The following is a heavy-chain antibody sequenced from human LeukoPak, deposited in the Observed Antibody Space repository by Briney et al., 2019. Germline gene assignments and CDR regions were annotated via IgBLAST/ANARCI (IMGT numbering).Heavy chain of an antibody. CDR3: AAVFGSGYYYYFDY. Sequence: GASVKVSCKASGFSFSSSSMQWVRQARRQRLEWIGWLAVSSGNTNYAQKFQGRVTITRDMSTSTAYMELSSLRSEDTALYYCAAVFGSGYYYYFDYWGQGSLVTVSS. D-gene: IGHD3-22*01. CDR1: GFSFSSSS. CDR2: LAVSSGNT. J-gene: IGHJ4*02. V-gene: IGHV1-58*02.